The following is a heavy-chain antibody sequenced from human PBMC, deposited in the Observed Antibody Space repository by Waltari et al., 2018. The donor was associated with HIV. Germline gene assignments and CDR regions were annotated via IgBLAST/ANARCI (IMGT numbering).Heavy chain of an antibody. CDR3: ARGRYSYGDGWCDP. J-gene: IGHJ5*02. V-gene: IGHV4-4*07. D-gene: IGHD5-18*01. Sequence: QVQLQESGPGLVKPSETLSLTCTVSGGSISSYYWSWIRQPAGKGLEWIGRIYTSGSTNYNPSLKSRVTMSVDTSKNQFSLKLSSVTAADTAVYYCARGRYSYGDGWCDPWGQGTLVTVSS. CDR1: GGSISSYY. CDR2: IYTSGST.